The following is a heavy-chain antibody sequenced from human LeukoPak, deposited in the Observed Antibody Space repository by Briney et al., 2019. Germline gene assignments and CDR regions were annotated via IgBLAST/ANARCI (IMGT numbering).Heavy chain of an antibody. CDR1: GFTFDDYG. CDR2: INWNGGST. D-gene: IGHD6-19*01. CDR3: AREGSGWYQLDY. V-gene: IGHV3-20*04. Sequence: GGSLRLSCAASGFTFDDYGMSWVRQAPGKGLEWVSGINWNGGSTTYADSVKGRFTISRDNAKNSLYLQMKSLRADDTALYYCAREGSGWYQLDYWGQGTLVTVSS. J-gene: IGHJ4*02.